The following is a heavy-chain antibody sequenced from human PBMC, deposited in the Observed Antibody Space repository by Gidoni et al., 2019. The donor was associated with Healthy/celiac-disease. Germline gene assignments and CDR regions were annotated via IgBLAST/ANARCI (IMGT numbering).Heavy chain of an antibody. CDR1: GFTFSSYA. V-gene: IGHV3-30*01. J-gene: IGHJ2*01. Sequence: QVQLVESGGGVVQPGRSLRLSCAASGFTFSSYAMHWGRQAPGKGLEWVAVISYDGSNKYYADSVKGRFTISRDNSKNTLYLQMNSLRAEDTAVYYCARDGIQWLVLNWYFDLWGRGTLVTVSS. D-gene: IGHD6-19*01. CDR3: ARDGIQWLVLNWYFDL. CDR2: ISYDGSNK.